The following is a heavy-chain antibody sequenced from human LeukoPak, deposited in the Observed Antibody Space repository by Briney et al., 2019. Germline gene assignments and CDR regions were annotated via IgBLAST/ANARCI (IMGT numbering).Heavy chain of an antibody. V-gene: IGHV3-11*01. Sequence: KPGGSLRLSCAASGFTFSDYYMSWIRQAPGKGLEWVSYISVSGSSIYYTDSVKGRFTISRDNAKNSLYLQMNSLRAEDTAVYYCARNRDGYNSFDYWGQGTLVTVSS. CDR2: ISVSGSSI. J-gene: IGHJ4*02. CDR3: ARNRDGYNSFDY. D-gene: IGHD5-24*01. CDR1: GFTFSDYY.